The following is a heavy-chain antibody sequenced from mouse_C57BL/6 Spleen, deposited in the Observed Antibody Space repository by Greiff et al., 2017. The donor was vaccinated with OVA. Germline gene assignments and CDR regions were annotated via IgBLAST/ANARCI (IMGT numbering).Heavy chain of an antibody. CDR2: IHPNSGST. J-gene: IGHJ2*01. CDR1: GYTFTSYW. CDR3: ARNGEKEDSLDY. Sequence: QVQLQQPGAELVKPGASVKLSCKASGYTFTSYWMHWVKQRPGQGLEWIGMIHPNSGSTNYNEKFKSKATLTVDKSSSTAYMQLSSLTSEDSAVYCCARNGEKEDSLDYWGQGTTVTVSS. V-gene: IGHV1-64*01.